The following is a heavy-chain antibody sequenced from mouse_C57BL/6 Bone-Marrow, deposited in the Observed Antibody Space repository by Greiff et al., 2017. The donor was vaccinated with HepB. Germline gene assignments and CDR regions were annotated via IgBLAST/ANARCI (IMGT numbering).Heavy chain of an antibody. CDR1: GFTFSSYA. J-gene: IGHJ1*03. CDR3: ARDYYGSSYSYWYFDV. Sequence: EVQLVESGGGLVKPGGSLKLSCAASGFTFSSYAMSWVRQTPEKRLEWVATISDGGSYTNYPDNVKGRFTISRDNAKNNLYLQMSHLKSEDTAMYYCARDYYGSSYSYWYFDVWGTGTTVTVSS. V-gene: IGHV5-4*01. D-gene: IGHD1-1*01. CDR2: ISDGGSYT.